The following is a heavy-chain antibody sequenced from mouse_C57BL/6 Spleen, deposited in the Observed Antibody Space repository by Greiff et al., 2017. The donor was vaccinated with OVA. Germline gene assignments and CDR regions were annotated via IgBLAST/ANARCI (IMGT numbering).Heavy chain of an antibody. CDR1: GFTFSDYY. Sequence: EVNVVESEGGLVQPGSSMKLSCTASGFTFSDYYMAWVRQVPEKGLEWVANINYDGSSTYYLDSLKSRFIISRDNAKNILYLQMSSLKSEDTATYYCARAATVHYFDYWGQGTTLTVSS. D-gene: IGHD1-1*01. CDR2: INYDGSST. CDR3: ARAATVHYFDY. J-gene: IGHJ2*01. V-gene: IGHV5-16*01.